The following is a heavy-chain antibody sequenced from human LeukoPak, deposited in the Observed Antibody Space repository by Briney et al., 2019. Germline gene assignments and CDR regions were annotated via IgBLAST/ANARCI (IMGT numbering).Heavy chain of an antibody. CDR2: INWNGGST. D-gene: IGHD2-15*01. CDR3: ARTRFQCSGGSCYSDY. CDR1: GFTFDDYG. J-gene: IGHJ4*02. Sequence: GGSLRLSCAASGFTFDDYGMSWVRHAPGKGLEWVSGINWNGGSTGYADSVKGRFTISRDNAKNSLYLQMNSLRAEDTALYYCARTRFQCSGGSCYSDYWGQGTLVTVSS. V-gene: IGHV3-20*04.